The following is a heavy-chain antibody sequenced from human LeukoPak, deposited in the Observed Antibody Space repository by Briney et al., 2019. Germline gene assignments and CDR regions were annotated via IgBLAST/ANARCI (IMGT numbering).Heavy chain of an antibody. CDR1: GFIFGKYW. CDR2: IKLDGSEK. Sequence: PGGSLRLSCAASGFIFGKYWMSWVRQAPGKGPEWVANIKLDGSEKNYVDSVKGRFTISRDNTKNSLYLQMNSLRAEDTAVFYCARDQYDTWSRRGNFDSWGQRTLVIVSS. V-gene: IGHV3-7*03. D-gene: IGHD3-3*01. J-gene: IGHJ4*02. CDR3: ARDQYDTWSRRGNFDS.